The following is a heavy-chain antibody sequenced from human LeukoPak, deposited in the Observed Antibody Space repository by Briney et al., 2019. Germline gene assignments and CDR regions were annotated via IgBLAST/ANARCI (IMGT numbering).Heavy chain of an antibody. CDR1: GYTFTVYY. CDR3: AREASIVGATFHLDY. J-gene: IGHJ4*02. Sequence: ASVTVSCTASGYTFTVYYMHWVRQAPGQGLERMGWINPNSGGTNYAQKFQGRVTMTRDTSISTAYMELSRLRSDDTAVYYCAREASIVGATFHLDYWGQGTLVTVSS. D-gene: IGHD1-26*01. V-gene: IGHV1-2*02. CDR2: INPNSGGT.